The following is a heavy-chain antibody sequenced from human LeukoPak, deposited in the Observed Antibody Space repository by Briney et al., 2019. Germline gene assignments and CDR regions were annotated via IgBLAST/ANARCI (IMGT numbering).Heavy chain of an antibody. J-gene: IGHJ4*02. Sequence: SETLSLTCAVSGGSFSGYYWTWIRRPPGKGLEWIGEINHSGSANYNPSLKSRVTISVDTSRNQLLLNLNSVTAADTAVYYCAKGHRFLEVYFDSWGQGILVTVSS. V-gene: IGHV4-34*01. CDR2: INHSGSA. D-gene: IGHD3-3*01. CDR3: AKGHRFLEVYFDS. CDR1: GGSFSGYY.